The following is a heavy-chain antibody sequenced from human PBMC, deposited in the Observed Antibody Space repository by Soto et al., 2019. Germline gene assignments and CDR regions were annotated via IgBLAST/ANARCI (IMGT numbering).Heavy chain of an antibody. Sequence: QITLKESGPTLVKPTQTLTLTCTFSGFSLSTSGVGVGWIRQPPGKALEWLALIYWDDDKRYSPSLKSRLTTTKDTYRTKVVLTMTNMDHVDTATYYCAHSRGSSSSGEYFDYWGQGTLVTVSS. CDR1: GFSLSTSGVG. CDR2: IYWDDDK. J-gene: IGHJ4*02. V-gene: IGHV2-5*02. CDR3: AHSRGSSSSGEYFDY. D-gene: IGHD6-13*01.